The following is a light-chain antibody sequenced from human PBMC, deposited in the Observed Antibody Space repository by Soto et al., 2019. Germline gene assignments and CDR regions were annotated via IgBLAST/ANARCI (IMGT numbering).Light chain of an antibody. CDR3: QQYKSYWT. V-gene: IGKV1-5*03. CDR1: QSITRW. J-gene: IGKJ1*01. Sequence: DIQMTQSPSTLSASVGDSVTITCRASQSITRWLAWYQQKPGKAPKLLIQKAFSLESGVPSRVSGRGSGTEFTLTISSLQPDDFATYHCQQYKSYWTFGQGTKVDIK. CDR2: KAF.